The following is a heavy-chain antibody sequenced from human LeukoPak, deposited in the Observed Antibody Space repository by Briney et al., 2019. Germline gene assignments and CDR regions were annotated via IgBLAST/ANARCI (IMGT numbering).Heavy chain of an antibody. D-gene: IGHD1-26*01. CDR2: INPNSGGT. Sequence: ASVKVSCKASGYTFTGYYMHWVRQAPGQGLEWMGRINPNSGGTSYAQKFQGRVTMTRDTSISTAYMELSRLRSDDTAVYYCARGPGWGGSYYVVRSMGNWFDPWGQGTLVTVSS. J-gene: IGHJ5*02. V-gene: IGHV1-2*06. CDR3: ARGPGWGGSYYVVRSMGNWFDP. CDR1: GYTFTGYY.